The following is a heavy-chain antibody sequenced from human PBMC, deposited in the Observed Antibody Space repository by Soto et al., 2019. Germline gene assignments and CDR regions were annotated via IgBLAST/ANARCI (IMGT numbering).Heavy chain of an antibody. CDR1: GGTFSSYA. J-gene: IGHJ6*02. V-gene: IGHV1-69*01. D-gene: IGHD6-13*01. CDR3: ARKIESRAAAGAGYYYGMDV. Sequence: QVQLVQSGAAVKKPRSSVKVSCKASGGTFSSYAISWVRQAPGQGLEWMGGMIPIFGTANYAQKYQGRVTITADECTITASGERGSLGSEDAVVYYCARKIESRAAAGAGYYYGMDVWGQGTTVTVSS. CDR2: MIPIFGTA.